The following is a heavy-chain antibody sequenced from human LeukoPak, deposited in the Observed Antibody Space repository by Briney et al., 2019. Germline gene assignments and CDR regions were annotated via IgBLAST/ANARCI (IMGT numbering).Heavy chain of an antibody. Sequence: SQTLSLTCTVSGGSISSGGYYWGWIRQPPGKGVEWIGSIYYSGSTYYNPSLKSRVTISVDTSKNQFSLKLSSVTAADTAVYYCARGGRGRAGFDPWGQGTLVTVSS. J-gene: IGHJ5*02. CDR3: ARGGRGRAGFDP. V-gene: IGHV4-39*07. CDR2: IYYSGST. CDR1: GGSISSGGYY.